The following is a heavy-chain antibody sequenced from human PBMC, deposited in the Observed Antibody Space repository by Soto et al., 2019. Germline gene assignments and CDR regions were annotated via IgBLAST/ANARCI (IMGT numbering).Heavy chain of an antibody. V-gene: IGHV1-69*02. CDR3: ARGVNSPVEGYDAFDI. CDR2: IIPILGIA. D-gene: IGHD2-15*01. CDR1: GYTFTSYT. Sequence: ASVKVSCKASGYTFTSYTISWVRQAPGQGLEWMGRIIPILGIANYAQKFQGRVTITADESTSTAYMELSSLRSEDTAVYYCARGVNSPVEGYDAFDIRGQGTMVTVSS. J-gene: IGHJ3*02.